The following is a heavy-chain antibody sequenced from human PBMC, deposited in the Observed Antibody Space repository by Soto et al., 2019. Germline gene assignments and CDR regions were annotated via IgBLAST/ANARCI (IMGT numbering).Heavy chain of an antibody. J-gene: IGHJ6*03. CDR3: ARGDCVGGTCYSLAGSFYYCMDV. CDR1: GFTFSNYW. Sequence: EVQLVESGGGLVQPGGSLRLSCAASGFTFSNYWMYWVRQAPGKGLEWVSRINSDGSVSSYADSVKSRLTISRDNVKNTLYLQMDSLRAEDTAVYYCARGDCVGGTCYSLAGSFYYCMDVWGKGTTVTVFS. D-gene: IGHD2-15*01. CDR2: INSDGSVS. V-gene: IGHV3-74*02.